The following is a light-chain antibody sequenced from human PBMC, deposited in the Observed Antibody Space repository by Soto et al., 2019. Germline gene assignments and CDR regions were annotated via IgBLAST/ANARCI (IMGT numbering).Light chain of an antibody. V-gene: IGKV3-15*01. CDR3: QQCRNWPLA. Sequence: EIVMTQSPATLSVSPGERATLSCRASQSVGNNLAWYRQKSGQAPRLLIYGASTRATGIPARFSGSGSGTEFTLTIDSLQSDDFAVYLCQQCRNWPLAFGGGTKVDIK. CDR1: QSVGNN. J-gene: IGKJ4*01. CDR2: GAS.